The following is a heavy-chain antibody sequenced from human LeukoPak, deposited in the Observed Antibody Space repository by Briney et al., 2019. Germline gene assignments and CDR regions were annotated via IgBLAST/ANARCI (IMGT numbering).Heavy chain of an antibody. D-gene: IGHD5-12*01. J-gene: IGHJ4*02. CDR3: ARGPSGYHNT. CDR2: ITSSGGRT. CDR1: GFTFSSYV. Sequence: GGSLRLSCAASGFTFSSYVVSWVRQAPGKGLEWVSSITSSGGRTYYADSVKGRFTISRDNSKNTLYLQMNSLRAEDTAVYYCARGPSGYHNTGGQGTLVTVSS. V-gene: IGHV3-23*01.